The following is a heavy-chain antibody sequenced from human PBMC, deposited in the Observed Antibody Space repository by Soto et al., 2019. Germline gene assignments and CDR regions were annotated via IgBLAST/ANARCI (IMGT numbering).Heavy chain of an antibody. CDR3: ATGDYCSSTSCGLGY. Sequence: ASVKVSCKVSGYTLTELSMHWVRQAPGKGLEWMGGFDPEDGETIYAQKFQGRVTMTEGTSTDTAYMELSSLRSEDTAVYYCATGDYCSSTSCGLGYWGQGTLVTVSS. V-gene: IGHV1-24*01. CDR1: GYTLTELS. D-gene: IGHD2-2*01. J-gene: IGHJ4*02. CDR2: FDPEDGET.